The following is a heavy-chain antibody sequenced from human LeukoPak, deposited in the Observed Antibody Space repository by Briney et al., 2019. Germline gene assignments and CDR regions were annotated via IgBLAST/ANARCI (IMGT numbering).Heavy chain of an antibody. Sequence: NPSETLSLTCTVSGGSISSGGYYWSWIRQHPGKGLEWIGYIYYSGSTYYNPSLKSRVTISVDTSKNQFSLKLSSVTAADTAVYYCARPLSGSLNAFDIRGQGTMVTVSS. J-gene: IGHJ3*02. V-gene: IGHV4-31*03. CDR1: GGSISSGGYY. CDR2: IYYSGST. CDR3: ARPLSGSLNAFDI. D-gene: IGHD2-15*01.